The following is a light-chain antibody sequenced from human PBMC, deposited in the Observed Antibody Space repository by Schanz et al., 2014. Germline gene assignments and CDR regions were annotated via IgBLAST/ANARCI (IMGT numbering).Light chain of an antibody. CDR1: QSLLHSNGYNY. CDR2: LGS. CDR3: MQGLHLPYT. V-gene: IGKV2-28*01. Sequence: DTLMTQSPLSLPVTPGEPASISCRSSQSLLHSNGYNYLDWYLQKPGQSPQLLIYLGSNRASGVPDRFSGSGSGTDFTLEISSVEADDVGVYYCMQGLHLPYTFGQGTKLDLK. J-gene: IGKJ2*01.